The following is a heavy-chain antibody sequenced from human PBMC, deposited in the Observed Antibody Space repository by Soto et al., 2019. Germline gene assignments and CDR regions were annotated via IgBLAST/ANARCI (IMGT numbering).Heavy chain of an antibody. D-gene: IGHD6-6*01. CDR1: GGSFSGYY. Sequence: PSETLSLTCAVYGGSFSGYYWSWIRQPPGKGLEWIGEINHSGSTNYNPSLKSRVTISVDTSKNQFSLKLSSVTAADTAVYYCAGGIAARPERGGFSPYWGQGTLVTVSS. J-gene: IGHJ4*02. CDR3: AGGIAARPERGGFSPY. CDR2: INHSGST. V-gene: IGHV4-34*01.